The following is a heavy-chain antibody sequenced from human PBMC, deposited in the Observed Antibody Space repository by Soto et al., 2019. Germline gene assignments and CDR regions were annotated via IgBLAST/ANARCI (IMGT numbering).Heavy chain of an antibody. V-gene: IGHV4-39*01. Sequence: QLQLQESGPGLVKPSETLSLTCTVSGGSISSSSYYWGWIRQPPGKGLEWIGSIYYSGSTYYNPSLKSRVTISVDTSKNQFYLKLSSVTAADTAVYYCARLGIGYCSSTSCYSLDYGGQGTLVTVSS. CDR2: IYYSGST. D-gene: IGHD2-2*01. CDR3: ARLGIGYCSSTSCYSLDY. J-gene: IGHJ4*02. CDR1: GGSISSSSYY.